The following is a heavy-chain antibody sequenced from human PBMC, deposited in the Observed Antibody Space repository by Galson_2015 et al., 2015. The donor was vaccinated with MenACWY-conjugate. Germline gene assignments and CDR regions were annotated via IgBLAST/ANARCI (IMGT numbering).Heavy chain of an antibody. CDR3: ARVIVGITRLHWYGMDV. Sequence: QSGAQVKKPGESLKISCKGSGANFANYRLGWVRQMPGKGLDWMAIIHAGDSDVRDSRTFQAQVIFSADRFMSTPYLLWPTLKASDTAIYYCARVIVGITRLHWYGMDVWGQGTTVTVSS. CDR1: GANFANYR. CDR2: IHAGDSDV. D-gene: IGHD1-26*01. J-gene: IGHJ6*02. V-gene: IGHV5-51*01.